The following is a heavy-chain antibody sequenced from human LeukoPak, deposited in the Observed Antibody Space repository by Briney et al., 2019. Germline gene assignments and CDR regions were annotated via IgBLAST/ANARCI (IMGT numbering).Heavy chain of an antibody. CDR3: VRDVPSGYFDY. V-gene: IGHV4-38-2*02. D-gene: IGHD3-22*01. CDR1: GFSISSGYY. J-gene: IGHJ4*02. Sequence: SETLSLTCSVSGFSISSGYYWGWIRQSPGKGLEWVGSIDHTGRTFYHPSLTSRITISVDTSKNQFSLRLSSVTAADTAVYYCVRDVPSGYFDYWGQGTLVTVSS. CDR2: IDHTGRT.